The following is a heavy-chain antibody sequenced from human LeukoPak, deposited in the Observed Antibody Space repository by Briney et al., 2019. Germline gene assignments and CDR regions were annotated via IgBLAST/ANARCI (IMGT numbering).Heavy chain of an antibody. CDR2: INPKSGGT. V-gene: IGHV1-2*02. J-gene: IGHJ4*02. D-gene: IGHD4-11*01. Sequence: ASVKVSCKASGYIFTGYYMHWVRQAPGEGLEWMGWINPKSGGTKYTQKFQDRVTMTRDTSINTAYMELSRLTSDDTAVYYCARDSDLDDYSRYDHFDSWGQGTLVTVSS. CDR1: GYIFTGYY. CDR3: ARDSDLDDYSRYDHFDS.